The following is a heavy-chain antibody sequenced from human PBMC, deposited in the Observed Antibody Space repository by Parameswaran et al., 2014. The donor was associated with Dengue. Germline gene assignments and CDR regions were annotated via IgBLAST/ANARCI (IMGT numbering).Heavy chain of an antibody. CDR2: IYYSGST. V-gene: IGHV4-31*02. Sequence: WIRQPPGKGLEWIGYIYYSGSTYYNPSLKSRVTISVDTSKNQFSLKLSSVTAADTAVYYCARAVKLVTIFGVGSTGGFDPWGQGTLVTVSS. D-gene: IGHD3-3*01. CDR3: ARAVKLVTIFGVGSTGGFDP. J-gene: IGHJ5*02.